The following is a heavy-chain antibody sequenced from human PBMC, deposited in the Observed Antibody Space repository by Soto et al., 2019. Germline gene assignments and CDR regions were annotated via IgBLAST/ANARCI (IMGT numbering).Heavy chain of an antibody. V-gene: IGHV4-31*03. J-gene: IGHJ4*02. CDR1: GASVSSGGYY. CDR3: AREPRGGIRGVFY. D-gene: IGHD3-10*01. CDR2: IHYSGTT. Sequence: QIQLQESGPGAVTPSQTLTLTCTVSGASVSSGGYYWGWIRQHPGKGLEWIGYIHYSGTTYYNPSLNSRVTISLDTSNNQFALRLNSVTAGDTAVYYCAREPRGGIRGVFYWGQGTLVTVSS.